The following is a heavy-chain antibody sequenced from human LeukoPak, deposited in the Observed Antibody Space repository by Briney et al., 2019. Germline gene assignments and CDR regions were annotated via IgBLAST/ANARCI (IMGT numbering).Heavy chain of an antibody. CDR1: GFTFSSYA. CDR2: ISYDGSNK. Sequence: GGSLRLSCAASGFTFSSYAMHWVRQAPGKGLGWVAVISYDGSNKYYADSVKGRFTISRDNSKNTLYLQMNSLRAEDTAVYYCASRSSGSYYMDVWGKGTTVTVSS. D-gene: IGHD6-19*01. CDR3: ASRSSGSYYMDV. J-gene: IGHJ6*03. V-gene: IGHV3-30*04.